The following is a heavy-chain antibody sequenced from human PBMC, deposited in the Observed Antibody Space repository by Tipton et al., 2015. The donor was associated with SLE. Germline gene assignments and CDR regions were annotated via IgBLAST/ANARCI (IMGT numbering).Heavy chain of an antibody. CDR2: ISYEGSVK. V-gene: IGHV3-30*04. Sequence: SLRLSCAASGFPFSSYAMHWVRQAPGKGLEWVAVISYEGSVKYYADSVKGRFTISRDNSKNTLYLQMNSLRADDTAVYYCASPTYYFGSGSYYTENFHHWGQGTLVTVSS. D-gene: IGHD3-10*01. CDR3: ASPTYYFGSGSYYTENFHH. J-gene: IGHJ1*01. CDR1: GFPFSSYA.